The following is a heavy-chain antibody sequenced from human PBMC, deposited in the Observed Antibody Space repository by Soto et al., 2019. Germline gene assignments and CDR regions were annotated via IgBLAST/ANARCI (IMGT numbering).Heavy chain of an antibody. D-gene: IGHD3-22*01. Sequence: QITLKESGPTLVKPTQTLTLTCTFSGFSHTTTGVTVAWIRQPPGKALEWLALIYWDGDTRSSPSLETRLTITKGTSKNEVVLTMPNLDPVDTATYFCAHRPLTYYFNTSGYLNWFDSWGQGILVTVSS. J-gene: IGHJ5*01. V-gene: IGHV2-5*02. CDR2: IYWDGDT. CDR1: GFSHTTTGVT. CDR3: AHRPLTYYFNTSGYLNWFDS.